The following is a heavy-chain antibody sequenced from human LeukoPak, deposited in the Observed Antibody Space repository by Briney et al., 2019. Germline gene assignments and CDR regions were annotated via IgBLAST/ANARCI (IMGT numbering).Heavy chain of an antibody. Sequence: GGSLRLSCAGSGFTFSNYAMTWVRQAPGKGLEWVSSLTGSGDSTYYADSVKGRFTISRDNYKNMLYLQMNSLTVEDTAKYYCTLHQEAGYYATWGQGTLVSVSS. V-gene: IGHV3-23*01. J-gene: IGHJ5*02. CDR3: TLHQEAGYYAT. CDR2: LTGSGDST. CDR1: GFTFSNYA. D-gene: IGHD3-3*01.